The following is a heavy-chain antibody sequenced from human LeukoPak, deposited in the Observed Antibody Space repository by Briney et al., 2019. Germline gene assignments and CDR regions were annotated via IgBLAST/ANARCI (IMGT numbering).Heavy chain of an antibody. CDR1: GFTFTTYW. CDR3: ARDAVDTANAV. D-gene: IGHD5-18*01. J-gene: IGHJ6*02. V-gene: IGHV3-74*01. CDR2: INSDGSIT. Sequence: GGSLRLSCAASGFTFTTYWMHWVRQAPGKGLVWVSHINSDGSITSYADSVKGRFTISRDNAKNTLYLQKNSLRAEDTAVYYCARDAVDTANAVWGQGTTAAVSS.